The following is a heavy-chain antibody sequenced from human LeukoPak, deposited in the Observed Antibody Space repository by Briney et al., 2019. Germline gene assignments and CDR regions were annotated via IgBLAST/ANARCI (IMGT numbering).Heavy chain of an antibody. CDR2: FYSGGST. V-gene: IGHV3-66*01. Sequence: AGASLRLSCAASGFTVSDNYMSWVRQAPGKGLEWVSVFYSGGSTRYADSVKGRFTISRDNSKNTLYLQLNSLRAEDTAVYFCASSSWSSEYFHYWGQGTLVTASS. D-gene: IGHD6-13*01. CDR3: ASSSWSSEYFHY. CDR1: GFTVSDNY. J-gene: IGHJ1*01.